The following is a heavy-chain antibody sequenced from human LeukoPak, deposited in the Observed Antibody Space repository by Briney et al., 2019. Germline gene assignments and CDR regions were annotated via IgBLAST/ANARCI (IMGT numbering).Heavy chain of an antibody. J-gene: IGHJ5*02. Sequence: ASVKVSCKASGYTFTGYYMHWVRQAPGQGLECMGWINPNSGGTNYAQKFQGRVTMTRDTSISTAYMELSRLRFDDTAVYYCAREPVYSSSAISWFDPWGQGTLVTVSS. D-gene: IGHD6-13*01. V-gene: IGHV1-2*02. CDR1: GYTFTGYY. CDR3: AREPVYSSSAISWFDP. CDR2: INPNSGGT.